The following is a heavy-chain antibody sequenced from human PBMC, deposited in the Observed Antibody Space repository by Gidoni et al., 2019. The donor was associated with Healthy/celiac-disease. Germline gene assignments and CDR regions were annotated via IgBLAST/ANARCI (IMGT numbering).Heavy chain of an antibody. J-gene: IGHJ6*02. CDR3: TLSGVVGANKEYYYGMDV. Sequence: EVQLVESGGGLVQPGGSLQLSCSASGFTFSGSAMHWVRQASGKGLEWVGRIRSKANSYATAYAASVKGRFTISRDDSKNTAYLQMNSLKTEDTAVYYCTLSGVVGANKEYYYGMDVWGQGTTVTVSS. V-gene: IGHV3-73*02. D-gene: IGHD1-26*01. CDR1: GFTFSGSA. CDR2: IRSKANSYAT.